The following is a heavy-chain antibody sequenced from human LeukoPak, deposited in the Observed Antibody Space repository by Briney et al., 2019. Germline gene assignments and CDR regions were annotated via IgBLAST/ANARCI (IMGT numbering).Heavy chain of an antibody. D-gene: IGHD5-24*01. J-gene: IGHJ5*02. CDR1: GGTFSSYA. CDR2: IIPIFGTA. CDR3: ARVLSVSRDGYKLEGYNWFDP. V-gene: IGHV1-69*13. Sequence: SVKVSCKASGGTFSSYAISWVRQAPGQGLEWMGGIIPIFGTANYAQKFQGRVTITADESTSTAYMELSSLRSEDTAVYYCARVLSVSRDGYKLEGYNWFDPWGQGTLVTVSS.